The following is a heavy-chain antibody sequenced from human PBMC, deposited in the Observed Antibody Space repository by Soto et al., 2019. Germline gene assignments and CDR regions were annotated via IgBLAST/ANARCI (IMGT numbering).Heavy chain of an antibody. D-gene: IGHD4-17*01. V-gene: IGHV2-5*04. CDR1: GFSLITTGLG. CDR2: IYWDDDK. J-gene: IGHJ6*02. Sequence: QITLKESGPTLVEPTQTLTLTCTFSGFSLITTGLGVAWIRQPPGKALEWLALIYWDDDKRYSPSLKSRLTITKDTSKNQVVLTMTNMDPVDTGTYFCVSLMTAVTTFGMDVWGQGTAVTVSS. CDR3: VSLMTAVTTFGMDV.